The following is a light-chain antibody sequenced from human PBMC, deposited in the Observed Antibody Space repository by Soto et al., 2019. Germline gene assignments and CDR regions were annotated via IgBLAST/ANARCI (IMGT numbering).Light chain of an antibody. CDR3: QQYNSYST. CDR1: QTISSW. Sequence: DLQMPQSPSTLSASVGDRVTITCRASQTISSWLAWYHQKPGKAPKLLIYKASTLKSGVPSRFSGSGSGTEFTLTISSLQPDDFATYYCQQYNSYSTFGQGTKVDIK. V-gene: IGKV1-5*03. CDR2: KAS. J-gene: IGKJ1*01.